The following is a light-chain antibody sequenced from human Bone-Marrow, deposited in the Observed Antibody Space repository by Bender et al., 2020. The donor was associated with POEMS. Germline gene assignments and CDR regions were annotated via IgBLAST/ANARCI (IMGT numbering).Light chain of an antibody. Sequence: QSALTQPASVSGSPGQSITISCTGSSSDIGGYNHVSWFQQHPGKAPKLMLYDVSNRPSGVSSRFSASKSGNTASLTISGLRAEDEADYYCSSYTTSNTLVFGTGTKVTVL. V-gene: IGLV2-14*01. CDR3: SSYTTSNTLV. CDR2: DVS. J-gene: IGLJ1*01. CDR1: SSDIGGYNH.